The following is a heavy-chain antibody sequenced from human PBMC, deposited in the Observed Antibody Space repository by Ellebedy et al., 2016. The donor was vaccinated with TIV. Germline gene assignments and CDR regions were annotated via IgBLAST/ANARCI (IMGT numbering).Heavy chain of an antibody. CDR1: GYSFTSYW. Sequence: GESLKISCAGSGYSFTSYWITWVRQMPGKGLEWMGIIYPGDSDTRYSPSFQGQVTISVDKSITTAHLQWSSLKASDTAMYYCSRLTTTMTSPRFWYFDLWGRGTLVTVSS. CDR3: SRLTTTMTSPRFWYFDL. J-gene: IGHJ2*01. CDR2: IYPGDSDT. V-gene: IGHV5-51*01. D-gene: IGHD4-17*01.